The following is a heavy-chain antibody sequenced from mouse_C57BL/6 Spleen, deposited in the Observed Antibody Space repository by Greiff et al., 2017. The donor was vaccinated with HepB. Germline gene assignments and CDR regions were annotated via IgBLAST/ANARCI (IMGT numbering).Heavy chain of an antibody. CDR3: ARLGTGMGPYFDY. V-gene: IGHV1-52*01. Sequence: QVQLQQSGAELVRPGSSVKLSCKASGYTFTSYWMHWVKQRPIQGLEWIGNIDPSDSETHYNQKFKDKATLTVDKSSSTAYMQLSSLTSEDSAVYYCARLGTGMGPYFDYWGQGTTLTVSS. CDR2: IDPSDSET. J-gene: IGHJ2*01. CDR1: GYTFTSYW. D-gene: IGHD4-1*01.